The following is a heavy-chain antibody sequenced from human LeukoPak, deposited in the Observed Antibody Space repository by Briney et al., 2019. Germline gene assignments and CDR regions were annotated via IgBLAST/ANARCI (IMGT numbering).Heavy chain of an antibody. D-gene: IGHD4-23*01. V-gene: IGHV3-7*01. Sequence: GGSLRLSCAASGFTFSSYWMSWVRQAPGKGLEWVANIKQEGSEKYYVDSVKGRVTISRDNAKNSLYLQMNSLRAEDTAVYYCGRVRQLRRYFDYWGQGTLVTVSS. J-gene: IGHJ4*02. CDR1: GFTFSSYW. CDR3: GRVRQLRRYFDY. CDR2: IKQEGSEK.